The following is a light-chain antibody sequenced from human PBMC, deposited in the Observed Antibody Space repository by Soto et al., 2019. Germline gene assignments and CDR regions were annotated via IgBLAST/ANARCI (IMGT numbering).Light chain of an antibody. V-gene: IGKV3D-15*01. CDR2: GAT. Sequence: EIVMTQSPATLSVSPGERATLSCRASQSVNSYLAWYQQKPGQAPRLLIFGATYRATGIPARFSGSGSGTEFNLTISSLQSEDFGVYYRQQYGNSPQTFGQGTKVDIK. CDR1: QSVNSY. CDR3: QQYGNSPQT. J-gene: IGKJ1*01.